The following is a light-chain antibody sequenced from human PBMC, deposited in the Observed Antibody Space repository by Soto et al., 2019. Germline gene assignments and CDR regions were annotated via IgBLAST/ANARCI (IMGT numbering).Light chain of an antibody. CDR3: HQYNNWPPWT. V-gene: IGKV3-11*01. CDR2: DAS. J-gene: IGKJ1*01. CDR1: QSVSSY. Sequence: EIVLTQSPATLSLSPGERATLSCRASQSVSSYLAWYQQEPGQAPRLLIYDASNRATGIPARFSGSGSGTEFTLTISSLQSEDYAVYYCHQYNNWPPWTFGQGTKVDIK.